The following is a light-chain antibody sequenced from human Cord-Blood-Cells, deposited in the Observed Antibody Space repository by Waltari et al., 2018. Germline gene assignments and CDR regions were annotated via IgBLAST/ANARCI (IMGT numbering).Light chain of an antibody. V-gene: IGLV4-69*01. CDR3: QTWGTGIRV. Sequence: QLVLTQSPSASASLGASVKLTCTLSIGHSSYAIAWHPQQPEKGPRYLMKLNSDGSHSKGDEIPDRFSGPSSGAERYLTISSLQSEDEADYYCQTWGTGIRVFGGGTKLTVL. J-gene: IGLJ3*02. CDR2: LNSDGSH. CDR1: IGHSSYA.